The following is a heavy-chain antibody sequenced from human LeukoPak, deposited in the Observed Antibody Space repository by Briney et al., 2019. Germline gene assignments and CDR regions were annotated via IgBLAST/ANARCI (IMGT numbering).Heavy chain of an antibody. V-gene: IGHV3-33*06. J-gene: IGHJ4*02. CDR1: GFTFSSYG. CDR3: AKGGYSYGYSLDY. Sequence: GRSLRLSCAASGFTFSSYGMHWVRQAPGKGLEWVAVIWYDGSNKYYADSVKGRFTISRDNSKNTLYLQMNSLRAEDTPVYYCAKGGYSYGYSLDYWGQGTLVTVSS. D-gene: IGHD5-18*01. CDR2: IWYDGSNK.